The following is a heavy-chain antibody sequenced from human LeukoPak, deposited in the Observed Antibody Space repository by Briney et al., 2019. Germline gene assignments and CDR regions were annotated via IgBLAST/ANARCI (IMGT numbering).Heavy chain of an antibody. CDR2: ISGSGGSI. D-gene: IGHD3-10*01. Sequence: GGSLRLSCAASGFTFSSYAMSWVRQAPGKGLEWVSAISGSGGSIYYADSVKGRLTISRDNSKNTLYLQMNSLRAEDTAVYYCAKDAITMVRGVIRGGYFDYWGQGTLVTVSS. CDR1: GFTFSSYA. CDR3: AKDAITMVRGVIRGGYFDY. J-gene: IGHJ4*02. V-gene: IGHV3-23*01.